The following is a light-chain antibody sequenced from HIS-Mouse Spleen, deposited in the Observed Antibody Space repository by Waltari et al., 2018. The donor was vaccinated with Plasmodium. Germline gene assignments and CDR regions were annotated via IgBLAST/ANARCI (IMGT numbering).Light chain of an antibody. CDR1: AFPKKY. CDR2: EDS. V-gene: IGLV3-10*01. Sequence: SYELTQPPSVSWSPVQTARITCTGDAFPKKYAHWYQQKSGQAPVLVLYEDSKRPSGIPERFSGSSSWTMATLTISGAQEEDEADYYCYSTDSSGNHRVFGGGTKLTVL. CDR3: YSTDSSGNHRV. J-gene: IGLJ3*02.